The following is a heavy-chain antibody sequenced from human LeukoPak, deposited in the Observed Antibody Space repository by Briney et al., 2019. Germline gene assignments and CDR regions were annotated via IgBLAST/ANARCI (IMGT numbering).Heavy chain of an antibody. CDR1: GFTFSSYG. CDR3: AKDRAARGYYYYYMDV. J-gene: IGHJ6*03. V-gene: IGHV3-33*06. CDR2: IWYDGSNK. D-gene: IGHD6-6*01. Sequence: GGSLRLSCAASGFTFSSYGMHWVRQVPGKGLEWVAVIWYDGSNKYYADSVKGRFTISRDNSKNTLYLQMNSLRAEDTAVYYCAKDRAARGYYYYYMDVWGKGTTVTVSS.